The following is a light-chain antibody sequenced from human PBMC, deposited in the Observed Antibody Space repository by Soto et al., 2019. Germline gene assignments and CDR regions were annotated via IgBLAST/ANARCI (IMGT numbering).Light chain of an antibody. Sequence: DIQMTQSPSSLSASVGDRVTITCRASQSISSWLAWYQQKPGKAPKLLLYKASSLESGVPPRFSGSGSGTEFTLTISSLQPDDFATYYCQQHNSYSPATFGPGTKVDIK. V-gene: IGKV1-5*03. CDR2: KAS. J-gene: IGKJ3*01. CDR3: QQHNSYSPAT. CDR1: QSISSW.